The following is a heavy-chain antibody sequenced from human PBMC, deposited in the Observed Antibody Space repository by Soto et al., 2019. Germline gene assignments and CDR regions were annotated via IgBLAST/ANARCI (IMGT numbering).Heavy chain of an antibody. CDR3: VCERDGGGRGWYDGADY. Sequence: GGSLKLSCAASGFTFSSYCMHWVRQAPGKGLEWVAVIWSDGSNKNYAASVKGRFTISRGNSKNTPYLQVNSLKAADTAVYYCVCERDGGGRGWYDGADYWGQGTLVTVSS. D-gene: IGHD6-19*01. CDR1: GFTFSSYC. V-gene: IGHV3-33*08. CDR2: IWSDGSNK. J-gene: IGHJ4*02.